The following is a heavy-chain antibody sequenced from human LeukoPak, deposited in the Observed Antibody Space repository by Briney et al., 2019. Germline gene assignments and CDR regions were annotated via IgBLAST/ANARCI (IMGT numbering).Heavy chain of an antibody. Sequence: PSQTLSLTCTVSGGSISSGDYYWSWIRQPPGKGLEWIGYIYYSGSTYYNPSLKSRVTISVDTSKNQFSLKLSSVTAADTAVCYCARVWGTAAGPPRYYYYYGMDVWGQGTTVTVSS. J-gene: IGHJ6*02. D-gene: IGHD6-13*01. CDR3: ARVWGTAAGPPRYYYYYGMDV. CDR2: IYYSGST. V-gene: IGHV4-30-4*01. CDR1: GGSISSGDYY.